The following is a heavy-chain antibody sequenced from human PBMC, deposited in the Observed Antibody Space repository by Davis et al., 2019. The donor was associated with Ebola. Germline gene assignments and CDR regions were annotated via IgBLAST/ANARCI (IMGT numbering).Heavy chain of an antibody. CDR3: ARDNYYYYGMDV. CDR1: GGSFSGYY. CDR2: IHHSGST. Sequence: MPSETLSLTCAVYGGSFSGYYWSWIRQPPGKGLEWIGEIHHSGSTNYNPSLKSRVTISVDTSKNQFSLKLSSVTAADTAVYYCARDNYYYYGMDVWGQGTTVTVSS. J-gene: IGHJ6*02. V-gene: IGHV4-34*01.